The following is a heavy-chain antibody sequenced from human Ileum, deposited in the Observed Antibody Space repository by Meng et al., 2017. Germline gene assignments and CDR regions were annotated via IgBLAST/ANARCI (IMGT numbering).Heavy chain of an antibody. Sequence: VQLPESGPGLVKPSETLSLTCAVSGGSIESKNWWTWIRQPPGQGLEWIGEVYHSGSTHYNPSLQSRVTISIDNSKNRFSLSLNSVTAADTAIYYCARADYVRYFDLWGRGTLVTVSS. CDR3: ARADYVRYFDL. D-gene: IGHD3-10*02. CDR2: VYHSGST. CDR1: GGSIESKNW. J-gene: IGHJ2*01. V-gene: IGHV4-4*02.